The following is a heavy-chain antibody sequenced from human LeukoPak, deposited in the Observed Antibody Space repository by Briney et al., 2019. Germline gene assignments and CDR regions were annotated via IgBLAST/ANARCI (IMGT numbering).Heavy chain of an antibody. CDR1: GFTFSSNG. CDR3: VKGLNWFDP. Sequence: QPGGSLRLSCVVSGFTFSSNGMSWLRQSPGKGLEWVSGLSGSGSDVYYADSVRGRVTISRDNSRNTLYLNFDSLRADDTAVYYCVKGLNWFDPWGQGTLVAVSS. J-gene: IGHJ5*02. V-gene: IGHV3-23*01. D-gene: IGHD2-8*01. CDR2: LSGSGSDV.